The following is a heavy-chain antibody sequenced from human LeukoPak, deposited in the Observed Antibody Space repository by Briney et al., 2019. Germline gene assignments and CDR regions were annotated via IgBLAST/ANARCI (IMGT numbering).Heavy chain of an antibody. J-gene: IGHJ4*02. D-gene: IGHD6-13*01. V-gene: IGHV4-34*01. CDR3: TRWGSWPYDY. CDR2: TNHTGNT. CDR1: GGSVMYHS. Sequence: SETLSLTCAVSGGSVMYHSWTWIRQTPGRGLEWIGETNHTGNTNYNPSLKSRVTISIDTSKNQFSLKLTSATAADSAVYYCTRWGSWPYDYWGQGTLVTVSP.